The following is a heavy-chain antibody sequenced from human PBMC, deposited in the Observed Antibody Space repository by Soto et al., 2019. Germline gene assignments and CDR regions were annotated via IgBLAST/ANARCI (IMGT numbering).Heavy chain of an antibody. V-gene: IGHV6-1*01. Sequence: PSQTLALTCAISGDSVSSNSAAWNWIRQSPPRGLEWLGRTYYRSKWYNDYAVSVKSRITINPDTSKNQFSLQLNSVTPEDTAVYYCARMYSSGWYPGYYYGMDVWGQGTTVTVSS. CDR3: ARMYSSGWYPGYYYGMDV. CDR1: GDSVSSNSAA. J-gene: IGHJ6*02. CDR2: TYYRSKWYN. D-gene: IGHD6-19*01.